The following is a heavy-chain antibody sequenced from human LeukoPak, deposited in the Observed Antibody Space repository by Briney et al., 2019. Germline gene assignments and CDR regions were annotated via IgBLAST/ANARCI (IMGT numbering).Heavy chain of an antibody. Sequence: GGSLRLSCAASGFTFSSYAMSWVRQAPGKGLEWVSDISGSGGNTYYADSVKGRFTISRDNSKNTLYLQMNSLRAEDTAIYYCAKNGDRGAYCTGGTCYPYFYYYMDVWGKGTTVTI. CDR1: GFTFSSYA. CDR3: AKNGDRGAYCTGGTCYPYFYYYMDV. J-gene: IGHJ6*03. D-gene: IGHD2-15*01. V-gene: IGHV3-23*01. CDR2: ISGSGGNT.